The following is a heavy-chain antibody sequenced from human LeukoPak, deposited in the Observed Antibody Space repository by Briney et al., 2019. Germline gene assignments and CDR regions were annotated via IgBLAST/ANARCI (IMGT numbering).Heavy chain of an antibody. V-gene: IGHV1-2*06. J-gene: IGHJ6*02. CDR2: INPNSGGT. CDR1: GYTFTGSY. Sequence: ASVKVSCTASGYTFTGSYMHWVRQAPGQGLEWMGRINPNSGGTNYAQKFQGRVTMTRDTSISTAYMELNSLTSDDTAVYYCASPGEGGVPAALELYGMDVWGQGTTVTVSS. D-gene: IGHD2-2*01. CDR3: ASPGEGGVPAALELYGMDV.